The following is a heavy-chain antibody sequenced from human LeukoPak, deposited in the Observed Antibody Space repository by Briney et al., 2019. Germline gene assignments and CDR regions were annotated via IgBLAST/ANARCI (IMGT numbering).Heavy chain of an antibody. V-gene: IGHV1-2*02. CDR2: INPNSGRT. Sequence: GASVEVSCKASGYTFTGYYMHWVRQAPGQGLEWTGWINPNSGRTNYAQKFQGRVTMTRDTSIGTAYMELSRLRSDDTAVYYCAREKEDIVVVPAGIFDYWGQGTLVTVSS. J-gene: IGHJ4*02. CDR3: AREKEDIVVVPAGIFDY. D-gene: IGHD2-2*01. CDR1: GYTFTGYY.